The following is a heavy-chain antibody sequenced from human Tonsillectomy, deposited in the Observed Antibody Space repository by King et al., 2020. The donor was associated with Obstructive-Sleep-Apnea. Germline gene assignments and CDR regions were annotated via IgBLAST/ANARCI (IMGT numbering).Heavy chain of an antibody. CDR1: GYTFTYFH. CDR2: INPSDDRT. D-gene: IGHD3-9*01. V-gene: IGHV1-46*01. J-gene: IGHJ6*02. Sequence: VQLVQSGVEVKKPGASVRISCKASGYTFTYFHMHWVRQVPGQGLEWMGMINPSDDRTSYAQKFQGRVTMTSDTSTSTVYMELSSLRSEDTALYYCASVLRYLDWLLTTRYGMDVWGQGTTVSVSS. CDR3: ASVLRYLDWLLTTRYGMDV.